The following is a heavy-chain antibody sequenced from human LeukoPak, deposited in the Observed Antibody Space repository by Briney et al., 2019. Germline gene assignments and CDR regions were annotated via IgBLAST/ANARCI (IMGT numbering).Heavy chain of an antibody. CDR1: GFTVSSNY. CDR2: IYGGGNI. CDR3: ARGAGYNHPYYFDY. D-gene: IGHD5-24*01. J-gene: IGHJ4*02. V-gene: IGHV3-53*01. Sequence: AGGSLRLSCAASGFTVSSNYMNWVRQAPGKGLEWVSVIYGGGNIYYADSVKGRFTISRDNSKNTLYLQMNSLRAEDTAVYYCARGAGYNHPYYFDYWGQGTLVTVSS.